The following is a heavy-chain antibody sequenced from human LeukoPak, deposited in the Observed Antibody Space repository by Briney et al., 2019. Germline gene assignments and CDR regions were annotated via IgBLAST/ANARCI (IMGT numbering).Heavy chain of an antibody. J-gene: IGHJ6*03. CDR1: GGSISSGSYY. D-gene: IGHD5-12*01. CDR2: IYTSGST. CDR3: ARASGYSGYDLGAYYYFYMDV. Sequence: SETLSLTCTVSGGSISSGSYYWSWIRQPAGKGLEWIGRIYTSGSTNYNPSLKSRVTISVDTSKNQFSLRLSSVTAADTAVYYCARASGYSGYDLGAYYYFYMDVWGKGTTVTVSS. V-gene: IGHV4-61*02.